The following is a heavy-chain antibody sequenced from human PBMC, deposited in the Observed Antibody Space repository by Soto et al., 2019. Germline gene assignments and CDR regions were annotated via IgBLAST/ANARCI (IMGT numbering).Heavy chain of an antibody. CDR3: AGLGGHDYNY. CDR1: GFTFSTYW. Sequence: EVQLLGSGGGLVQPGGSLRLSCVGSGFTFSTYWMNWVRQAPGMGLEWVANINPDGDVGMYVDSVKGRFTTSRDNARKSLYLQKERPKGHDTGVYFWAGLGGHDYNYWGQGIQVIVSS. V-gene: IGHV3-7*03. J-gene: IGHJ4*02. CDR2: INPDGDVG. D-gene: IGHD3-16*01.